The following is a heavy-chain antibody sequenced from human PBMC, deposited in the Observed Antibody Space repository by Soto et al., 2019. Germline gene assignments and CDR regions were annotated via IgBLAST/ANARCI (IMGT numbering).Heavy chain of an antibody. V-gene: IGHV1-18*01. J-gene: IGHJ5*02. D-gene: IGHD2-15*01. CDR2: ISAYNGNT. Sequence: QVPLVQSRAEVKKPGASVKVSCKASGYTFTSYGISWVRQAPGQGLEWMGWISAYNGNTNYAQKLQGRVTMTTDTSTSTAYMELRSLRSDDTAVYYCARDADIVVVVAANWFDPWGQGTLVTVSS. CDR1: GYTFTSYG. CDR3: ARDADIVVVVAANWFDP.